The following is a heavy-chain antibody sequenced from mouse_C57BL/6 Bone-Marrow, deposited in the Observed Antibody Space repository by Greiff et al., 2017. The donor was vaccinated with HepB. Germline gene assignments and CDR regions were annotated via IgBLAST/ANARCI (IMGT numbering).Heavy chain of an antibody. J-gene: IGHJ4*01. CDR3: ARRDGYYPFDYAMDY. D-gene: IGHD2-3*01. CDR1: GFTFSSYG. V-gene: IGHV5-6*01. CDR2: ISSGGSYT. Sequence: EVQLVESGGDLVKPGGSLKPSCAASGFTFSSYGMSWVRQTPDKRLEWVATISSGGSYTYYPDSVKGRFTISRDNAKNTLYLQMSSLKSEDTAMYYCARRDGYYPFDYAMDYWGQGTSVTVSS.